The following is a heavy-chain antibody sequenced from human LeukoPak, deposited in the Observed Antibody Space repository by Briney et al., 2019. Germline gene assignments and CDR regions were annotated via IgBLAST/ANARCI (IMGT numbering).Heavy chain of an antibody. CDR2: IWYDGSNK. D-gene: IGHD5-18*01. CDR1: GFTFSSYA. V-gene: IGHV3-33*08. CDR3: ASEDTAMVF. J-gene: IGHJ4*02. Sequence: GGSLRLSCAASGFTFSSYAMTWVRQAPGKGLEWVAVIWYDGSNKYYADSVKGRFTISRDNSKNTLYLQMNSLRAEDTAVYYCASEDTAMVFWGQGTLVTVSS.